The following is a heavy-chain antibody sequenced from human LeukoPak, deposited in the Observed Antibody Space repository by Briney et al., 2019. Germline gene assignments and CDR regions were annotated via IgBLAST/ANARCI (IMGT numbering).Heavy chain of an antibody. CDR2: MNPNSGNT. Sequence: ASVKVSCKASGYTFTSYDISWVRQATGQGLEWMGWMNPNSGNTGYAQKFQGRVTMTRNTSISTDYMELSSLRSDDTAVYYCARRLESLDEEIVVVVAADNWFDPWGQGTLVTVSS. V-gene: IGHV1-8*01. CDR1: GYTFTSYD. CDR3: ARRLESLDEEIVVVVAADNWFDP. J-gene: IGHJ5*02. D-gene: IGHD2-15*01.